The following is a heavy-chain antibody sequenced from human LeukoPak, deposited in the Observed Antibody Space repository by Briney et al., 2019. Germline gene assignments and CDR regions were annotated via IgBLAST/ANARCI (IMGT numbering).Heavy chain of an antibody. CDR3: AKDRTSGSYVDY. CDR1: GFTFSSYA. J-gene: IGHJ4*02. Sequence: PGGSLRLSCAASGFTFSSYAMSWVRQAPEKGLEWVSAISGSGGSTYYADSVKGRFTISRDNSKNTLYLQMNSLRAEDTAVYYCAKDRTSGSYVDYWGQGTLVTVSS. CDR2: ISGSGGST. V-gene: IGHV3-23*01. D-gene: IGHD1-26*01.